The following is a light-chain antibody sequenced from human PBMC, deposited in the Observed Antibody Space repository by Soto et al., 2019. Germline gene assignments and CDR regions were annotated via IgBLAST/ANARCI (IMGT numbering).Light chain of an antibody. V-gene: IGKV1-5*03. CDR1: QSISSW. CDR2: KAS. Sequence: DIQMTQSPSTLSASVGDRVTITCRASQSISSWLAWYQQKPGKVPNLLIYKASRLESGVPSRFGGSGSGTEFTLTISSLQPDDFATYYCQQYNSYSQTFGQGTHVEIK. CDR3: QQYNSYSQT. J-gene: IGKJ1*01.